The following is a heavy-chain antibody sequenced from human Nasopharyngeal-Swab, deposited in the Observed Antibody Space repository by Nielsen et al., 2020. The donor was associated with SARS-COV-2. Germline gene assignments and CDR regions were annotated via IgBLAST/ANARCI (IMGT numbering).Heavy chain of an antibody. D-gene: IGHD3-10*01. V-gene: IGHV3-30*18. CDR1: GFNFNNYG. CDR3: AKRKEILWLGGQRHGMDV. Sequence: GGSLRLSCAASGFNFNNYGMHWVRQAPGKGLEWVAIISYEGSIKFYADYVEGRFTISRDSSKNMLYLQMNSLRPEDTAVYYCAKRKEILWLGGQRHGMDVWGQGTTVTVSS. CDR2: ISYEGSIK. J-gene: IGHJ6*02.